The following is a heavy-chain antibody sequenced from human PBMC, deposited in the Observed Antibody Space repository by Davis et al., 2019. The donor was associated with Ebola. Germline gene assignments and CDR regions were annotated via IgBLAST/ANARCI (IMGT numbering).Heavy chain of an antibody. CDR1: GYTFTGYY. CDR2: INPNSGGT. J-gene: IGHJ5*02. CDR3: ADDSSGYYPFNWFDP. V-gene: IGHV1-2*02. Sequence: ASVKVSCKASGYTFTGYYMHWVRQAPGQGLEWMGWINPNSGGTNYAQKFQGRVTITADKSTSTAYMELSSLRSEDTAVYYCADDSSGYYPFNWFDPWGQGTLVTVSS. D-gene: IGHD3-22*01.